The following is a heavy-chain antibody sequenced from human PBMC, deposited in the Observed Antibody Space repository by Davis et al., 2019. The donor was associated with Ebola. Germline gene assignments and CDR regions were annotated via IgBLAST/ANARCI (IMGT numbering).Heavy chain of an antibody. D-gene: IGHD1-1*01. CDR1: GFTFSSYA. CDR3: AKFQTTSWRFDY. Sequence: GESLKISCAASGFTFSSYAMSWVRQAPGKGLEWVSAISGSGGSTYYADSVKGRFTISRDNSKNTLYLQMNSLRAEDTAVYYCAKFQTTSWRFDYWGQGTLVTVSS. CDR2: ISGSGGST. V-gene: IGHV3-23*01. J-gene: IGHJ4*02.